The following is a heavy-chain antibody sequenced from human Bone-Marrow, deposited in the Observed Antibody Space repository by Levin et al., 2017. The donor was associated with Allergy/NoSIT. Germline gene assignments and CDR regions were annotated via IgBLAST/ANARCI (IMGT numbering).Heavy chain of an antibody. Sequence: PWASVKVSCKASGYTFTNYYIHWVRQAPGQGLEWMGFINPSGGSTSYAQKFQVRVTMTRDTSTSTVYMELSSLRSEDTAVYYCARNRDSGLDYWGQGTLVTVSS. V-gene: IGHV1-46*01. D-gene: IGHD1-14*01. CDR3: ARNRDSGLDY. J-gene: IGHJ4*02. CDR1: GYTFTNYY. CDR2: INPSGGST.